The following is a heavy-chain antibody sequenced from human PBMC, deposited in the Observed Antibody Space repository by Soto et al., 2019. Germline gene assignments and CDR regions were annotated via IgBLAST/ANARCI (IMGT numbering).Heavy chain of an antibody. CDR1: GGSISSGGYY. V-gene: IGHV4-31*03. CDR3: ARAHIVVVVDEGWFDP. CDR2: IYYSGST. D-gene: IGHD2-15*01. J-gene: IGHJ5*02. Sequence: SETLSLTCTVSGGSISSGGYYWSWIRQHPGKGLEWIGYIYYSGSTYYNPSLKSRVTISVDTSKNQFSPKLSSVTAADTAVYYCARAHIVVVVDEGWFDPWGQGTLVTVSS.